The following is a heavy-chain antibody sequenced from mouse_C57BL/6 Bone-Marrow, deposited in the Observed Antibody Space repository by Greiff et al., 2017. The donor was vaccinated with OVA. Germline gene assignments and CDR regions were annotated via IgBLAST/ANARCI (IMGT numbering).Heavy chain of an antibody. D-gene: IGHD2-2*01. CDR2: IRPNSGSI. V-gene: IGHV1-64*01. CDR3: ARDGYGY. CDR1: GYTFTSYW. J-gene: IGHJ2*01. Sequence: VQLLQPGAELVKPGASVKLSCKASGYTFTSYWMHWVKQRPGQGLEWIGMIRPNSGSINYNEKFKCKATLTVDKSTSTSYMQLSSLTSEDSAVYYCARDGYGYWGQGTTLTVSS.